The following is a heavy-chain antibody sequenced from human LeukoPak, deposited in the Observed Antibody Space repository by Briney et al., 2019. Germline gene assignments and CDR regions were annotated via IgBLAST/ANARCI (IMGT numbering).Heavy chain of an antibody. CDR1: GGSISSSSYY. CDR3: ARRESYNWFDP. Sequence: SETLSLTCTVSGGSISSSSYYWGWIRQPPGKGLEWIGSIYYSGSTYYNPSLKSRVTISVDTSKNQFSLKLSSVTAADTAVYYCARRESYNWFDPWAREPWSPSPQ. CDR2: IYYSGST. V-gene: IGHV4-39*01. J-gene: IGHJ5*02.